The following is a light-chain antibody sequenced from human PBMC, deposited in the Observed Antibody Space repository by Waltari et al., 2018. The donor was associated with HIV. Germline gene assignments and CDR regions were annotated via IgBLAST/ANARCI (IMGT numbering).Light chain of an antibody. J-gene: IGLJ3*02. V-gene: IGLV2-11*01. CDR3: CSYAGSYTCG. Sequence: QSALTQPRSVSGSPGQSVTISCTGTSSDVGGYNYVSWYQQHPGKAPKLMIYDVTRRPPGGLDRFAGSKSGDTASLTIAGLQAEDEADYYCCSYAGSYTCGFGGGTKLTVL. CDR1: SSDVGGYNY. CDR2: DVT.